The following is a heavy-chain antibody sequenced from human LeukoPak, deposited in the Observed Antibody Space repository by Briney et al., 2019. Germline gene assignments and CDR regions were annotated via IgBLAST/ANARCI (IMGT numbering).Heavy chain of an antibody. D-gene: IGHD2-15*01. CDR1: GFTFSSYG. CDR3: GKDVDLKYFED. J-gene: IGHJ4*02. Sequence: GGSLRLSCAASGFTFSSYGMHWVRQAPGKGLEWVAFIRSDGSNKYYADSVKGRFTISRDNSKNTLYLQMNSLRAEDTAVYYCGKDVDLKYFEDWGQGTLVTVSS. CDR2: IRSDGSNK. V-gene: IGHV3-30*02.